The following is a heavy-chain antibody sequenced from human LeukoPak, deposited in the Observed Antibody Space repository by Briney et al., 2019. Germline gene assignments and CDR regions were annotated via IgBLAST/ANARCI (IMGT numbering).Heavy chain of an antibody. CDR1: VYGFTAYY. J-gene: IGHJ4*02. CDR3: AREKGGGTTQDY. CDR2: INPGSGVT. Sequence: ASVKVSCKTSVYGFTAYYRHWVRQGPGQALEWMGLINPGSGVTSYAQKLQGRGTMTKDTSIITAYMKLSGLRSDDTAIFYCAREKGGGTTQDYWSQGTLVTVSS. V-gene: IGHV1-2*02. D-gene: IGHD1-26*01.